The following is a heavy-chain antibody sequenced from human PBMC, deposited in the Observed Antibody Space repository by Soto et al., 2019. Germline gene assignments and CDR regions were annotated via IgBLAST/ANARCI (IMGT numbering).Heavy chain of an antibody. CDR3: ARVRVRFLEWLGSEG. V-gene: IGHV1-69*12. J-gene: IGHJ4*02. D-gene: IGHD3-3*01. Sequence: QVQLVQSGAEVKKPGSSVKVSCKASGGTFSSYAFSWVRQAPGQGLEWMGGIIPIFGTANYAQKFQGRVTXXAEESTSTAYMELSSLRSEDTAVYYCARVRVRFLEWLGSEGWGQGTLVTVSS. CDR2: IIPIFGTA. CDR1: GGTFSSYA.